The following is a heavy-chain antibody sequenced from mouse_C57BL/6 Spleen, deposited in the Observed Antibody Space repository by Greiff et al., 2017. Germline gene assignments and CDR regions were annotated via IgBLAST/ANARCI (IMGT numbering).Heavy chain of an antibody. V-gene: IGHV2-2*01. CDR3: ARPIVTRYAMDY. Sequence: QVQLKESGPGLVQPSQSLSITCTVSGFSLTSYGVHWVRQSPGKGLEWLGVIWSGGSTDYNAAFISRLSISKDNSKSQVFFKMNSLQADDTAIYYCARPIVTRYAMDYWGQGTSVTVSS. CDR2: IWSGGST. CDR1: GFSLTSYG. D-gene: IGHD2-5*01. J-gene: IGHJ4*01.